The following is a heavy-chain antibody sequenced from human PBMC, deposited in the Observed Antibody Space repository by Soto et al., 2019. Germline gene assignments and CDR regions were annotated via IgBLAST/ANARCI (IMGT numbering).Heavy chain of an antibody. CDR2: ISYDGSNK. D-gene: IGHD6-19*01. Sequence: GGSLRLSCAASGFTFSSYAMHWVRQAPGKGLEWVAVISYDGSNKYYADSVKGRFTISRDNSKNTLYPQMNSLRAEDTAVYYSARESAVAGHPFDPWGQGTLVTVSS. V-gene: IGHV3-30-3*01. CDR1: GFTFSSYA. J-gene: IGHJ5*02. CDR3: ARESAVAGHPFDP.